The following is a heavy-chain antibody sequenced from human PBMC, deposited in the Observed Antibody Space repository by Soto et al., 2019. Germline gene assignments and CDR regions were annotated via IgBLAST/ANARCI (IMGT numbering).Heavy chain of an antibody. V-gene: IGHV1-69*01. J-gene: IGHJ4*02. CDR1: GGTFRNYA. CDR2: SIPVFGTA. CDR3: AIPLPKQQLVRGAFDH. D-gene: IGHD6-13*01. Sequence: QVQLVQSGAEVKKPGSSVKLSCKTSGGTFRNYAINWGGQPLGKGLEGLGGSIPVFGTANYAQTFQGRFTITADESTSTAYMELSSLRSEDTAVYYCAIPLPKQQLVRGAFDHWGQGTLVTVAS.